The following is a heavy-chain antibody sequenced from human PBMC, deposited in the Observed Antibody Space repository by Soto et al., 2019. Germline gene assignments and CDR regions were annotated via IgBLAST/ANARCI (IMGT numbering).Heavy chain of an antibody. J-gene: IGHJ4*02. V-gene: IGHV3-33*01. CDR2: IWYDGSNK. CDR1: GFTFSSYG. CDR3: ARDGYCSGGSCYSVPVFDY. Sequence: QVQLVESGGGVVQPGGSLGLSCAASGFTFSSYGMHWVRQAPGKGLEWVAVIWYDGSNKYYADSVKGRFTISRDNSKNTLYLQMNSLRAEDTAVYYCARDGYCSGGSCYSVPVFDYWGQGTLVTVSS. D-gene: IGHD2-15*01.